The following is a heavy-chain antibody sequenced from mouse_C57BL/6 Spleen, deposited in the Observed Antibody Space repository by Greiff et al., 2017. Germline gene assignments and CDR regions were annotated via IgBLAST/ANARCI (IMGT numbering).Heavy chain of an antibody. Sequence: EVQGVESGGDLVKPGGSLKLSCAASGFTFSSYGMSWVRQTPDKRLEWVATISSGGSYTYYPDSVKGRFTISRDNATNTLYLLMSLTKAEYTALFYCARHGDLCYAMDYWGQGTSVTVSS. V-gene: IGHV5-6*01. D-gene: IGHD3-3*01. CDR3: ARHGDLCYAMDY. CDR1: GFTFSSYG. CDR2: ISSGGSYT. J-gene: IGHJ4*01.